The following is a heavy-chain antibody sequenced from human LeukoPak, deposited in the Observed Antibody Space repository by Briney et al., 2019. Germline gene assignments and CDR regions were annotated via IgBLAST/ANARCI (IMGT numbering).Heavy chain of an antibody. V-gene: IGHV4-39*01. CDR2: IYYSGST. D-gene: IGHD6-13*01. J-gene: IGHJ4*02. CDR1: GGSISSSSYY. Sequence: PSETLSLTCTVSGGSISSSSYYWGWIRQPPGKGLEWIGSIYYSGSTYYNPSLKSRVTISVDTSKNQFSLKLSSVTAADTAVYYCATFSQQLVGYWGQGTLVTVSS. CDR3: ATFSQQLVGY.